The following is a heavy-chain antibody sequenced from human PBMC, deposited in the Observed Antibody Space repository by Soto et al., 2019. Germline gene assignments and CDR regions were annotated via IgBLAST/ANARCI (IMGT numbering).Heavy chain of an antibody. Sequence: EVQLLESGGGLVQPGGSLRLSCAASGFTFSSYAMSWVRQAPGKGLEWVSAISGSGGSTYYADSVKGRFTISRDNSKNTLYRQMNSLRAEDTAVYYCAKPIAEAGLGGYFDYWGQGTLVTVSS. CDR3: AKPIAEAGLGGYFDY. J-gene: IGHJ4*02. D-gene: IGHD6-13*01. V-gene: IGHV3-23*01. CDR2: ISGSGGST. CDR1: GFTFSSYA.